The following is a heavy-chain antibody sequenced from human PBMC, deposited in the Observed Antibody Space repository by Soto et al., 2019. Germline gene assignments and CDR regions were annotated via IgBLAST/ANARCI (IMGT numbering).Heavy chain of an antibody. CDR1: GDSVSSNSAA. D-gene: IGHD3-3*01. CDR3: ARSNYDFWSGYKGDFDY. J-gene: IGHJ4*02. CDR2: TYYRSKWYN. V-gene: IGHV6-1*01. Sequence: SQTLSVTCAISGDSVSSNSAAWNWIRQSPSRGLEWLGRTYYRSKWYNDYAVSVKSRITINPDTSKNQFSLQLNSVTPEDTAVYYCARSNYDFWSGYKGDFDYWGQGTLVTVSS.